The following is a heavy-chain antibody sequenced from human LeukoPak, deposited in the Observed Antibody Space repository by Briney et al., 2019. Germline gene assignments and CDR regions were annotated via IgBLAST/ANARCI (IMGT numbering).Heavy chain of an antibody. Sequence: GASVKVSCKASGYTFTSYGISWVRQAPGQGLEWMGWISAYNGNTNYAQKPQGRVTMTTDTSTSTAYMELRSLRSDDTAVYYCARAGYYLMHNWFDPWGQGTLVTVSS. CDR2: ISAYNGNT. D-gene: IGHD3-22*01. J-gene: IGHJ5*02. CDR3: ARAGYYLMHNWFDP. CDR1: GYTFTSYG. V-gene: IGHV1-18*01.